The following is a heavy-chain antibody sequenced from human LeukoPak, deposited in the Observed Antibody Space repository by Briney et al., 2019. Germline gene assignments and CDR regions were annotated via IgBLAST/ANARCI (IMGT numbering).Heavy chain of an antibody. CDR1: GFTFSSYS. CDR2: ISSSTI. CDR3: ARDATVTTLDY. V-gene: IGHV3-48*04. Sequence: AGGSLRLSCAASGFTFSSYSMNWVRQAPGKGLEWVSYISSSTIYYADSVKGRFTISRDNAKNSLYLQMNSLRAEDTAVYYCARDATVTTLDYWGQGTLVTVSS. D-gene: IGHD4-17*01. J-gene: IGHJ4*02.